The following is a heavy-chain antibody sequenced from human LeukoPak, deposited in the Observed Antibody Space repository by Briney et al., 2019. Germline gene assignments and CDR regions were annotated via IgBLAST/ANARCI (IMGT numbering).Heavy chain of an antibody. V-gene: IGHV1-69*13. CDR3: ARGVLWFGELLYNWFDP. D-gene: IGHD3-10*01. J-gene: IGHJ5*02. CDR1: GGTFSSYA. Sequence: GASVKVSCKASGGTFSSYAISWVRQAPGQGLEWMGGIIPIFGTANYAQKFQGRVTITADESTSTAYMELSSLRSEDTAVYYCARGVLWFGELLYNWFDPWGQGTLVTVSS. CDR2: IIPIFGTA.